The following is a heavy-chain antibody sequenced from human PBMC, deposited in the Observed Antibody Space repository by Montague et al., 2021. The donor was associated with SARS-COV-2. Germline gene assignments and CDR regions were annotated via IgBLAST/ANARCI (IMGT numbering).Heavy chain of an antibody. D-gene: IGHD5-18*01. Sequence: TLSLTCAVSGGSISSAGYPWSWIRQPPGKGLEWIGYIYHSGTTYYNPSLKSRVTISVDRSKNQFSLKLTSVTAADTAVYYCARVLSVPHTRGYSYGHLTSKPGANYFDSWGQGTLVTVSS. CDR2: IYHSGTT. CDR1: GGSISSAGYP. CDR3: ARVLSVPHTRGYSYGHLTSKPGANYFDS. J-gene: IGHJ4*02. V-gene: IGHV4-30-2*01.